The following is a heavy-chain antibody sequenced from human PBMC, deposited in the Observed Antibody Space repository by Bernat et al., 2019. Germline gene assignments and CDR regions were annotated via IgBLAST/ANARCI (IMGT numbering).Heavy chain of an antibody. CDR1: GFTFSSYG. D-gene: IGHD2-2*01. CDR2: ISYDGSNK. Sequence: QVQLVEPGGGVVQPGRSLRLSCAASGFTFSSYGMHWVRQAPGKGLEWVAVISYDGSNKYYADSVKGRFTISRDNSKNTLYLQMNSLRAEDTAVYYCAKEYCSSTSCYPYYYYYYGMDVWGQGTTVTLSS. CDR3: AKEYCSSTSCYPYYYYYYGMDV. J-gene: IGHJ6*02. V-gene: IGHV3-30*18.